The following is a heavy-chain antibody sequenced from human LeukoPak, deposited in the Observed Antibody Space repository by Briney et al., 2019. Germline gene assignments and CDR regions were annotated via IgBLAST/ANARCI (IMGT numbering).Heavy chain of an antibody. J-gene: IGHJ4*02. CDR2: VHPGNSDT. CDR1: GYIFTDYW. V-gene: IGHV5-51*01. D-gene: IGHD2-2*01. Sequence: GESLKISCQGSGYIFTDYWIGWVRQMPGKGLEWMAIVHPGNSDTKYSPSFQGQVTISADKSLNTAYLQWSSLQASDTAMYYCATATERYCDTTSCYGYFDYWGQGTLVTVSS. CDR3: ATATERYCDTTSCYGYFDY.